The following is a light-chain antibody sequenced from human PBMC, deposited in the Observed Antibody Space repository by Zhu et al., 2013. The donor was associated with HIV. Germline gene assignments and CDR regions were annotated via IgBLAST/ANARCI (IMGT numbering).Light chain of an antibody. CDR2: DAS. J-gene: IGKJ2*01. Sequence: EIVLTQSPGTLSLSPGERATLSCRASQSVSRNYLAWYQQKPGQAPRLIVSDASNRATGIPDRFSGSGSGTDFTLTISRLEPEDFAVYYCQHRSEGPPYTFGPGTKLEIK. CDR1: QSVSRNY. V-gene: IGKV3D-20*02. CDR3: QHRSEGPPYT.